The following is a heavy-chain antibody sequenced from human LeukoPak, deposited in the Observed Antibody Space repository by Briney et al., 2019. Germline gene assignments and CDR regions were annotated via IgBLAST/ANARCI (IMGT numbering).Heavy chain of an antibody. CDR2: MNPNSGNT. Sequence: ASVKVSCKASGYSFTNYDINWVRQATGQGLEWMGWMNPNSGNTGYAQKFQGRVTITRNTSISTAYMELSSLRSEDTAVYYCARGNSSSWYFLDHWGQGTLVTVSS. CDR3: ARGNSSSWYFLDH. D-gene: IGHD6-13*01. V-gene: IGHV1-8*03. CDR1: GYSFTNYD. J-gene: IGHJ4*02.